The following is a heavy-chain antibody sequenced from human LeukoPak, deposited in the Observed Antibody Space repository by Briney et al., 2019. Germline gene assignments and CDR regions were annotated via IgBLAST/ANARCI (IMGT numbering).Heavy chain of an antibody. CDR2: INPNSGGT. J-gene: IGHJ3*02. CDR1: GYTFTGYY. CDR3: ARDQGAFDI. Sequence: ASVKVSCKASGYTFTGYYIHWVRQAPGQGLEWMGWINPNSGGTNYAQRFQGRVTMTRDTSISTAYMELSRLRSDDTAVYYCARDQGAFDIWGQGTMVTVSS. V-gene: IGHV1-2*02.